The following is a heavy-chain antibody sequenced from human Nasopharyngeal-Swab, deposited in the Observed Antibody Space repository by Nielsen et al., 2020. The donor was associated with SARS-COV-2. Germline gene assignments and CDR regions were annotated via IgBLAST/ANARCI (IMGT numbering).Heavy chain of an antibody. CDR2: INSDGSST. CDR1: GFTFSSYW. D-gene: IGHD3-16*02. J-gene: IGHJ4*02. V-gene: IGHV3-74*01. Sequence: GESLKISCAASGFTFSSYWMHWVRQAPGKGLVWVSRINSDGSSTSYADSVKGRFTISRDNAKNTLYLQMNSLRAEDTAVYYCARDPYDYVWGSYRYMGDYWGQGTLVTVSS. CDR3: ARDPYDYVWGSYRYMGDY.